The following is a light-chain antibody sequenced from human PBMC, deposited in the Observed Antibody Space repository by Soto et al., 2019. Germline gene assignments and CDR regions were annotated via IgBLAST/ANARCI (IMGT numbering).Light chain of an antibody. Sequence: QSALTQPASVSGSPGQSITISCTGTSSDVGAYNYVSWYQQHPDKAPKLMIYEVTHRPSGVSDRFSGSKSDNMASLTISGLHTEDEADYYCSSYTSSSTYLFGTGTKLTVL. V-gene: IGLV2-14*01. CDR2: EVT. CDR1: SSDVGAYNY. J-gene: IGLJ1*01. CDR3: SSYTSSSTYL.